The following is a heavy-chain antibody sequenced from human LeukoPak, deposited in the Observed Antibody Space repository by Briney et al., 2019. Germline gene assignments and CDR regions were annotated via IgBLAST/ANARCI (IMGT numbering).Heavy chain of an antibody. Sequence: SVKVSCKASGYTFTGYYMHWVRQAPGQGLEWMGGIIPIFGIANYAQKFQDRVTITADKSTSTAYIELSSLRSEDTAVYYCARQGPTYYDSSGYYYAEDYYMDVWGKGTTVTVSS. CDR2: IIPIFGIA. CDR3: ARQGPTYYDSSGYYYAEDYYMDV. CDR1: GYTFTGYY. V-gene: IGHV1-69*10. D-gene: IGHD3-22*01. J-gene: IGHJ6*03.